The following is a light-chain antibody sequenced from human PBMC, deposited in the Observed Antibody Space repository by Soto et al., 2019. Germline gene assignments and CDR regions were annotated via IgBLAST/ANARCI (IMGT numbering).Light chain of an antibody. CDR1: SSDVGGYNY. Sequence: QSVLTQPASVSGSPGQSITISCTGTSSDVGGYNYVSWYQQYPGKAPKLMIYHVSNRPSGVSNRFSGSKSGNSASLTISGLQPEDEADYYCSSYTGTSTYVFGTGTKVNV. V-gene: IGLV2-14*01. CDR3: SSYTGTSTYV. CDR2: HVS. J-gene: IGLJ1*01.